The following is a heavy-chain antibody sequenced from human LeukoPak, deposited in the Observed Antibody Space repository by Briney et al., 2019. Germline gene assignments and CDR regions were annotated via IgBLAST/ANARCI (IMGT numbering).Heavy chain of an antibody. V-gene: IGHV4-59*01. Sequence: PSETLSLTCTVSGGSISSYYWSWIRQPPGKGLEWIGYMYYRGNTNYVPSLKSRVTISIDTPNNQFSLKLSSVAAADTAVYYCATGVHGIAAAGDYYFDYWGQGTLVTVSS. CDR1: GGSISSYY. D-gene: IGHD6-13*01. CDR2: MYYRGNT. J-gene: IGHJ4*02. CDR3: ATGVHGIAAAGDYYFDY.